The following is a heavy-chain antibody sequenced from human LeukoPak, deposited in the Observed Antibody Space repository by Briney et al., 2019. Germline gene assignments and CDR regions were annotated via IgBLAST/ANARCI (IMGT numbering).Heavy chain of an antibody. CDR2: ISGSGGST. J-gene: IGHJ4*02. Sequence: GGSLRLSCAASGFTFSSYAMRWVRQAPGKGLEWVSAISGSGGSTYYADSVKGRFTISRDNSKNTLYLQMNSLRAEDTAVYYCANLNYYDSSMEDWGQGTLVTVSS. CDR1: GFTFSSYA. CDR3: ANLNYYDSSMED. V-gene: IGHV3-23*01. D-gene: IGHD3-22*01.